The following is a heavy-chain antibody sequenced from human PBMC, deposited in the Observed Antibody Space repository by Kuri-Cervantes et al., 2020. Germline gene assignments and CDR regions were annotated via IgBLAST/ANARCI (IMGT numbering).Heavy chain of an antibody. Sequence: SETLSLTCAVYGGSFSGYYWSWIRQPPGKGLEWIGEINHSGSTNYNPSLKSRVTISVDTSKNQFSLKLSSLTAADTAVYYCAREMTFGEPPDYWGQGTLVTVSS. CDR1: GGSFSGYY. J-gene: IGHJ4*02. CDR3: AREMTFGEPPDY. V-gene: IGHV4-34*01. CDR2: INHSGST. D-gene: IGHD3-16*01.